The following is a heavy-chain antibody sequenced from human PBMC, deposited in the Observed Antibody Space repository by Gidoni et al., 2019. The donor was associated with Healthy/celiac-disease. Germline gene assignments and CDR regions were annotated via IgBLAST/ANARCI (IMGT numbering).Heavy chain of an antibody. Sequence: EVQLVESGGGLVQPGGSLRLSCAASGFTFSSYDMHWVRQATGKGLEWVSAIGTAGDPYYPGSVKGRFTISRENAKNSLYLQMNSLRAGDTAVYYCARGLRGYSYGKLYYYYGMDVWGQGTTVTVSS. CDR3: ARGLRGYSYGKLYYYYGMDV. CDR2: IGTAGDP. D-gene: IGHD5-18*01. J-gene: IGHJ6*02. CDR1: GFTFSSYD. V-gene: IGHV3-13*05.